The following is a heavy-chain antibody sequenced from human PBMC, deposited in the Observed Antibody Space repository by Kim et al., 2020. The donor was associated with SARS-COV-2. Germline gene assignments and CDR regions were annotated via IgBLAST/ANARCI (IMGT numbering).Heavy chain of an antibody. CDR1: GFTFSSYS. V-gene: IGHV3-21*01. J-gene: IGHJ6*02. D-gene: IGHD6-13*01. Sequence: GGSLRLSCAAYGFTFSSYSMNWVRQAPGKGLEWVSSISSSSSYIYYADSVKGRFTISRDNAKNSLYLQMNSLRAEETAVYYCARVRAIAAAGNTYYYYGMDVWGQGTTVTVSS. CDR3: ARVRAIAAAGNTYYYYGMDV. CDR2: ISSSSSYI.